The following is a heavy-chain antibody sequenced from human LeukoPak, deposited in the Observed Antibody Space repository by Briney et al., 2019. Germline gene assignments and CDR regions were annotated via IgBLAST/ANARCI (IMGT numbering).Heavy chain of an antibody. CDR3: ASLLGYCSSTSCSEHY. D-gene: IGHD2-2*01. CDR2: INPNSGGT. Sequence: ASVKVSCKASGYTFTGYYIHWVRQAPGQGLECVGWINPNSGGTNYAQKFQGRVTMTRDTSISTAYMELSRLRSDDTAVYYCASLLGYCSSTSCSEHYWGQGTLVTVSS. V-gene: IGHV1-2*02. CDR1: GYTFTGYY. J-gene: IGHJ4*02.